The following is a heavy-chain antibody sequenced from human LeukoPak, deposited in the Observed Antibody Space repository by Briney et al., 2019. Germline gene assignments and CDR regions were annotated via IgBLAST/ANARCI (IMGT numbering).Heavy chain of an antibody. V-gene: IGHV4-61*02. CDR2: MYTAGGASGST. D-gene: IGHD1-7*01. CDR3: ARDRWNYDP. Sequence: PSETLSLTCTVSGVSISTGNYYWSWFRQPAGKGLEYIVRMYTAGGASGSTYYNPSLKSRVTISVDTSKNQFSLKLSSVTAADTAVYYCARDRWNYDPWGQGTLVTVSS. J-gene: IGHJ5*02. CDR1: GVSISTGNYY.